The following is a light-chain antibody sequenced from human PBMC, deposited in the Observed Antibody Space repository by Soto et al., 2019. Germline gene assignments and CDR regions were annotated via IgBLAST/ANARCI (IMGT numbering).Light chain of an antibody. CDR1: QSVSNNY. V-gene: IGKV3-20*01. Sequence: EIVLTRSPGTLSLSPGERATLSCRASQSVSNNYLAWYQQKPGQAPRLLIYDASSRATGIPDRFSCSGSGTDFTLTISRLQPEDFAVYYYQQYASSPLTFGGGTKVDIK. J-gene: IGKJ4*01. CDR3: QQYASSPLT. CDR2: DAS.